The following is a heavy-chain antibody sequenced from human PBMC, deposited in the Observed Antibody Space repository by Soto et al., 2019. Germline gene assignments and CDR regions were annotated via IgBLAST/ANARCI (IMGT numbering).Heavy chain of an antibody. V-gene: IGHV3-7*01. CDR2: INQDGSEK. J-gene: IGHJ4*02. CDR1: GFTFSNYA. CDR3: SPALNY. D-gene: IGHD2-2*01. Sequence: LRLSCAGSGFTFSNYAMSWVRQAPGKGLEWVANINQDGSEKHYVDSVKGRFTISRDNAKNSLYLQMNSLTAEDSALYYCSPALNYWGQGTLVTVSS.